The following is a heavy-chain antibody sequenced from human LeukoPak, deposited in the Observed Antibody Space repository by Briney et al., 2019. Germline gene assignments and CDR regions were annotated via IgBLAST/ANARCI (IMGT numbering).Heavy chain of an antibody. CDR3: ARSYDFWSGYDP. CDR1: GFAFSSYA. D-gene: IGHD3-3*01. V-gene: IGHV3-30-3*01. J-gene: IGHJ5*02. Sequence: PGGSLRLSCAASGFAFSSYAMHWVRQAPGKGLEWVAVISYDGSNKYYADSVKGRFTISRDNSKNTLYLQMNSLRAEDTAVYYCARSYDFWSGYDPWGQGTLVTVSS. CDR2: ISYDGSNK.